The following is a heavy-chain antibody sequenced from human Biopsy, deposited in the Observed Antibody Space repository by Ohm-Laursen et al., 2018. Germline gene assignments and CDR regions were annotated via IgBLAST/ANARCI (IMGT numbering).Heavy chain of an antibody. CDR3: ATTRSFDN. D-gene: IGHD5-24*01. CDR1: GFSFSDYY. Sequence: GSLRLSCAASGFSFSDYYMIWIRQAPGKGLEWVSYISSSGRTMYYADSVEGRFTISRDNANKSLYLQMNSLRAEDTAVYYCATTRSFDNWGQGTLATVSS. J-gene: IGHJ4*02. CDR2: ISSSGRTM. V-gene: IGHV3-11*01.